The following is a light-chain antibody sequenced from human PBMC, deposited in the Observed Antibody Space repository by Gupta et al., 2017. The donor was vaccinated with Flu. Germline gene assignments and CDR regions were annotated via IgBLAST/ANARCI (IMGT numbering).Light chain of an antibody. CDR1: KLGDKY. J-gene: IGLJ2*01. CDR3: RAWDSSTAV. V-gene: IGLV3-1*01. Sequence: SYELTQPPSVSVSPGQTASITCSGDKLGDKYACWYQQKPGQSPVLVIYQDSKRPSGIPERFSGPNSGNNATLTISGTQTMEEADDYCRAWDSSTAVFGGGTKLTVL. CDR2: QDS.